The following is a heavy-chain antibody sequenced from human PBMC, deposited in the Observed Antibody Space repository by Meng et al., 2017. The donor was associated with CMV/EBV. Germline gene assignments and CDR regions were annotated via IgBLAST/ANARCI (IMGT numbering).Heavy chain of an antibody. CDR2: IPYDGSNK. CDR3: ARRRSAYYYGMDV. Sequence: GESLKISCAASGFTFSSYAMHWVRQAPGKGLEWVAVIPYDGSNKYYADSVKGRFTISRDNSKNTLYLQMNSLRAEDTAVYYCARRRSAYYYGMDVWGQGTTVTVSS. CDR1: GFTFSSYA. D-gene: IGHD5-24*01. J-gene: IGHJ6*02. V-gene: IGHV3-30-3*01.